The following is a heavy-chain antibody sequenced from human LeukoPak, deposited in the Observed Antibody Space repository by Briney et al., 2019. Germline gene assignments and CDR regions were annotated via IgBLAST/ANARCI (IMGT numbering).Heavy chain of an antibody. CDR3: ARGGYSSAPGQFDC. D-gene: IGHD5-18*01. V-gene: IGHV3-74*01. CDR2: IKSDGSST. Sequence: PGGYLRLSCAASGFTFSSYWMHWLRQAPGKGLVWVSRIKSDGSSTTHADSVKGRFTISRDNAKNTLYLQMNSLRVEDTAVYYRARGGYSSAPGQFDCWGQGTLVTVSP. CDR1: GFTFSSYW. J-gene: IGHJ4*02.